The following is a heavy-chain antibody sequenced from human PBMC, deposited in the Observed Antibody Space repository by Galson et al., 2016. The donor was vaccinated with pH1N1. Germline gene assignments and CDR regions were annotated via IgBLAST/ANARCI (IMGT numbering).Heavy chain of an antibody. CDR1: GYIFTGYY. Sequence: SVKVSCKASGYIFTGYYMHWVRQAPGQGLEWMGWINPNTGDTNYAQKFQGRVTMTRDTSINTAYMELSRLRSDDTALYFCARNIFRHFGMDVWGQGTTVTVSS. V-gene: IGHV1-2*02. J-gene: IGHJ6*02. CDR2: INPNTGDT. CDR3: ARNIFRHFGMDV. D-gene: IGHD2/OR15-2a*01.